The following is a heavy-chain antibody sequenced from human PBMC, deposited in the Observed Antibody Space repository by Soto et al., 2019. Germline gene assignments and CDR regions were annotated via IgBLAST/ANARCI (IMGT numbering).Heavy chain of an antibody. Sequence: SETLSLTCTVSGGSISSYYWSWIRQPPGKGLEWIGYIYYSGSTNYNPSLKSRVTISVDTSKNQFSLKLSSVTAADTAVYYCARDVGTMTTVTTGFEPWGQGTLVTVSS. J-gene: IGHJ5*02. D-gene: IGHD4-4*01. CDR2: IYYSGST. V-gene: IGHV4-59*01. CDR3: ARDVGTMTTVTTGFEP. CDR1: GGSISSYY.